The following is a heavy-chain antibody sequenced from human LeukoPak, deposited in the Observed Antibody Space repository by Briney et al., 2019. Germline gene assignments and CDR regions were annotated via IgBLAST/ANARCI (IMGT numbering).Heavy chain of an antibody. CDR3: ARGGEVELNWFDP. V-gene: IGHV4-30-4*01. CDR2: IYYSGST. CDR1: GVSISSGDYY. D-gene: IGHD1-7*01. Sequence: SQTLSLTCTVSGVSISSGDYYWSWIRQPPGKGLEWIGYIYYSGSTYYNPSLKSRVTISVDTSKNQFSLKLSSVTAADTAVYYCARGGEVELNWFDPWGQGTLVTVSS. J-gene: IGHJ5*02.